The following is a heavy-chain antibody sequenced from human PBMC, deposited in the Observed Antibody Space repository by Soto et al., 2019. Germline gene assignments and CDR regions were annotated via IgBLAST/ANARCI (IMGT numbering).Heavy chain of an antibody. J-gene: IGHJ4*02. Sequence: EVQLVESGGGLVQPGGSLKLSCAVSGFSFRDSAIHWVRQASGIGLEWVGRIRSKGYNYATVFGASVKGRFTISGDDSKNTAYLEMNSLRTGDTAVYYCTRANDYCNGGSCYFDYWGQGALVSVSS. CDR2: IRSKGYNYAT. CDR3: TRANDYCNGGSCYFDY. D-gene: IGHD2-15*01. CDR1: GFSFRDSA. V-gene: IGHV3-73*02.